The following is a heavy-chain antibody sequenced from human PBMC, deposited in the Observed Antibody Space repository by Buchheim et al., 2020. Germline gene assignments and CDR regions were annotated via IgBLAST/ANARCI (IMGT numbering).Heavy chain of an antibody. CDR3: ARVDYGSGITPGTEAFDI. CDR2: INHSGST. Sequence: QVQLQQWGAGLLKPSETLSLTCAVYGGSFSGYYWSWIRQPPGKGLEWIGEINHSGSTNYNPSLKSRVTISVDTSKNQFSLKLSSVTAADTAVYYCARVDYGSGITPGTEAFDIWGQGT. V-gene: IGHV4-34*01. CDR1: GGSFSGYY. J-gene: IGHJ3*02. D-gene: IGHD3-10*01.